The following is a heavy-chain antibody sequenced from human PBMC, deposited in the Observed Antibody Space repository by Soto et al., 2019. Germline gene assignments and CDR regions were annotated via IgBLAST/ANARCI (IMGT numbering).Heavy chain of an antibody. D-gene: IGHD3-9*01. CDR2: IYPGDSDT. J-gene: IGHJ5*02. CDR3: ARTYDHILNGCYLT. V-gene: IGHV5-51*01. Sequence: EVQLVQSGAEIKKPGESLKISCKDSGHNFTSHWIAWVRQMPGNGLEWMGIIYPGDSDTRYSPSFQGQVTISADKSISTAYLHWDSLKASDTAMYSCARTYDHILNGCYLTWGQGTRVTVSS. CDR1: GHNFTSHW.